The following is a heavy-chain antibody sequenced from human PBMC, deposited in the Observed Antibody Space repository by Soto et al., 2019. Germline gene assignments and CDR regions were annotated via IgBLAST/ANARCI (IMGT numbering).Heavy chain of an antibody. CDR1: GFIFSNYV. CDR2: ISDSGGTS. V-gene: IGHV3-23*04. Sequence: EVQLVDSGGGLVQPGGSLRLSCAASGFIFSNYVMSWVRQAPGKGLEWVSSISDSGGTSYYADSVKGRFTISRDNSKNTLYLQMNSLRAEDTAVYYCARNMAKPTYDSWGQGTLVTVSP. D-gene: IGHD1-1*01. J-gene: IGHJ5*01. CDR3: ARNMAKPTYDS.